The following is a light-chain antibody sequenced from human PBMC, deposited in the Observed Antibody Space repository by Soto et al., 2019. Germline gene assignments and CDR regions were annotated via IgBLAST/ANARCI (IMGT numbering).Light chain of an antibody. J-gene: IGKJ5*01. V-gene: IGKV1-39*01. CDR3: QQSYNAPIT. CDR2: VAS. CDR1: HNIINY. Sequence: DIQMTQSPSFLSASVGDIVTITCRAIHNIINYLNWYQQKPGKAPQLLIYVASMLESGVPSRFSGSGSGTDFTLTISSLQPEDFATYYCQQSYNAPITFGQGTRLEIK.